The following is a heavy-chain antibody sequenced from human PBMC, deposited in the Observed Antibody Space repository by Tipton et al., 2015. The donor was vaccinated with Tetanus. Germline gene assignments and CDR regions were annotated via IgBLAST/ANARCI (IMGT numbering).Heavy chain of an antibody. CDR1: GGSISSSSYY. D-gene: IGHD3-22*01. CDR2: IYYSGST. V-gene: IGHV4-39*01. J-gene: IGHJ4*02. CDR3: ASSTPMGLWDYDSSGYPSGH. Sequence: TLSLTCTVSGGSISSSSYYWGWIRQPPGKGLEWIGSIYYSGSTYYNPSLKSRVTISVDTSKNQFSLKLSSVTAADTAVYYCASSTPMGLWDYDSSGYPSGHWGQGTLVTVSS.